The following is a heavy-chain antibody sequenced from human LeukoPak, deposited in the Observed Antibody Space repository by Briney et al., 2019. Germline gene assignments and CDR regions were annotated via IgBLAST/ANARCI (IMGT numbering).Heavy chain of an antibody. V-gene: IGHV3-33*01. J-gene: IGHJ6*02. Sequence: GRSLRLSCAASGFTFNNYGMHWVRQAPGKGLEGVAVIWYDGSNAYYADSVKGRFTISRDNSNNTLYLQMNSLRAEDTAVYYCTRGVRPPHCSSTSCYAGYGMDVWAKGPRSPSP. CDR1: GFTFNNYG. CDR2: IWYDGSNA. CDR3: TRGVRPPHCSSTSCYAGYGMDV. D-gene: IGHD2-2*01.